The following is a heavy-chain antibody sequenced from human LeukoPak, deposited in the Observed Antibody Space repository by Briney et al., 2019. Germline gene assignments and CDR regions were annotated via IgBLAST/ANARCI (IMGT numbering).Heavy chain of an antibody. CDR3: ARDDYGNYFQY. Sequence: GGSLRLSCAASGFTFSNYWMSWVRQAPGKGLEWVANIKQDGSETYSVDSVKGRFTISRDNAKNSLYLQMNSLRAEDTAVYYCARDDYGNYFQYWGQGTLVTVSS. CDR1: GFTFSNYW. J-gene: IGHJ1*01. D-gene: IGHD3-16*01. CDR2: IKQDGSET. V-gene: IGHV3-7*01.